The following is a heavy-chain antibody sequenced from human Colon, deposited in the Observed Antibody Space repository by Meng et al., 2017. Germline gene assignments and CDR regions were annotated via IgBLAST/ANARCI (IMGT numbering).Heavy chain of an antibody. J-gene: IGHJ4*02. CDR1: GFTFSAYR. CDR3: VRGNIDWYLDY. V-gene: IGHV3-30*03. D-gene: IGHD3-9*01. CDR2: TLPDGSQN. Sequence: HVQLVGSGVGVVQPGRSLRLSCAASGFTFSAYRMYWVRQAPGKGLEWVGVTLPDGSQNYYADSVKGRFTISRENSKNTLFLQMDSLRTEDTAVYYCVRGNIDWYLDYWGQGTLVTVSS.